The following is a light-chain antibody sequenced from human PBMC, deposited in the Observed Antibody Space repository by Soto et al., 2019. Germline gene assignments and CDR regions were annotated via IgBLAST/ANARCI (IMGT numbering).Light chain of an antibody. CDR1: QSVSSSY. J-gene: IGKJ5*01. Sequence: DIVLTQSPGTLSLSQGERVTLSCRASQSVSSSYLAWYQRRPGQPPRLLIYGASSRATGIPDRFSGSGSGTDFTLSISRLEPEDFAIYYCQQYANSPSTFGQGTQLDIK. V-gene: IGKV3-20*01. CDR3: QQYANSPST. CDR2: GAS.